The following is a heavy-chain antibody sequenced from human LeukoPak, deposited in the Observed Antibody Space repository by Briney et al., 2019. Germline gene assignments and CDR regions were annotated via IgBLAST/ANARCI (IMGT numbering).Heavy chain of an antibody. CDR1: GDSVSSNSVT. Sequence: SQTLSLTCAISGDSVSSNSVTWNWIRQSPSRGLEWLGRTYYRSTWYNDYAVSVRGRITVNPDTSKNQFSLHLNSVTPEDTAVYYCARRLTQYDCFDPWGQGVLVTVSS. CDR2: TYYRSTWYN. J-gene: IGHJ5*02. CDR3: ARRLTQYDCFDP. V-gene: IGHV6-1*01. D-gene: IGHD2-2*01.